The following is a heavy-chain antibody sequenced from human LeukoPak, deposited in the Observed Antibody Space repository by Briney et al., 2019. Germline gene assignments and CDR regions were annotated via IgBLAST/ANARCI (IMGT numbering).Heavy chain of an antibody. CDR1: GFTFSSYW. V-gene: IGHV3-74*01. CDR3: ARGTTIFGVAFNWFDP. J-gene: IGHJ5*02. D-gene: IGHD3-3*01. CDR2: INSDGSST. Sequence: AGGSLRLSCAASGFTFSSYWMHWVRQAPGKGLVWASRINSDGSSTSYADSVKGRFTISRDNAKNTLYLQMNSLRAEDTAVYYCARGTTIFGVAFNWFDPWGQGTLVTVSS.